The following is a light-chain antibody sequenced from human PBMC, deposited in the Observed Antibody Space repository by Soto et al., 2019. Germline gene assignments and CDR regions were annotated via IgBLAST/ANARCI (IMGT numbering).Light chain of an antibody. Sequence: EVLLTQSPGTLSLYTGERATLSYRASQSVSSSYLAWYQQKPGQAPRLLMYGTSSRATGIPDRFSGSGSGTDFTLTISRLEPEDFAVYYCQQYGSSLTSGGGGKVDIK. CDR2: GTS. CDR1: QSVSSSY. V-gene: IGKV3-20*01. J-gene: IGKJ4*01. CDR3: QQYGSSLT.